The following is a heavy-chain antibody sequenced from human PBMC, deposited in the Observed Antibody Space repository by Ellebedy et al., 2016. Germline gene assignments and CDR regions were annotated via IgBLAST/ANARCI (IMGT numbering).Heavy chain of an antibody. Sequence: GESLKISXAASGFTFSSYGMHWVRQAPGKGLEWVAVIWYDGSNKYYADSVKGRFTISRDNSKNTLYLQMNSLRAEDTAVYYCARGDSSGYPWGYWGQGTLVTVSS. V-gene: IGHV3-33*01. CDR3: ARGDSSGYPWGY. J-gene: IGHJ4*02. D-gene: IGHD3-22*01. CDR1: GFTFSSYG. CDR2: IWYDGSNK.